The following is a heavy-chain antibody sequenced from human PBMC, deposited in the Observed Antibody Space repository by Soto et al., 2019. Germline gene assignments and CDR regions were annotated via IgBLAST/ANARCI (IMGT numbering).Heavy chain of an antibody. J-gene: IGHJ5*02. CDR2: IYYSGST. V-gene: IGHV4-39*01. D-gene: IGHD6-13*01. CDR3: AGSSSCGHWFDP. CDR1: GGSISSSSYY. Sequence: SETLSLTCTVSGGSISSSSYYWGWIRQPPGKGLEWIGSIYYSGSTYYNPSLKSRVTISVDTSKNQFSLKLSSVTAADTAVYYCAGSSSCGHWFDPWGQGTLVTVSS.